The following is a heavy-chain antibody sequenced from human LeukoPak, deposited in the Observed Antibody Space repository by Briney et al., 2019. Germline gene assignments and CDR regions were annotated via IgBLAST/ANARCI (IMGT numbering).Heavy chain of an antibody. D-gene: IGHD3-22*01. CDR1: GGSISSHY. CDR2: IYSSGST. CDR3: ARPEYFDGSGSPDGFDI. Sequence: SETLSLTCTVSGGSISSHYWSWIRQPPGKGLEWIGYIYSSGSTNYNPSLKSRVTISLDTSKSQVSLKLRSVTAADTAVYYCARPEYFDGSGSPDGFDIWGQGTMVTVSS. V-gene: IGHV4-59*08. J-gene: IGHJ3*02.